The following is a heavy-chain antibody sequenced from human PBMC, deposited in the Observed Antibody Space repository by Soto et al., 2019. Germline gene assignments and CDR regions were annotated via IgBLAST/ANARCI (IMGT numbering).Heavy chain of an antibody. D-gene: IGHD6-19*01. CDR3: ARDAAVPGESDRFDY. J-gene: IGHJ4*02. CDR2: AYHNGLT. V-gene: IGHV4-4*02. CDR1: GDSVTSNVW. Sequence: SETLSLTCAVSGDSVTSNVWWSWVRQPPGKGLEWIGEAYHNGLTDYNPSLKSRVTMSVDTSKNEFSLKLTSLTAADTAFYYCARDAAVPGESDRFDYWGQGTLVTVSS.